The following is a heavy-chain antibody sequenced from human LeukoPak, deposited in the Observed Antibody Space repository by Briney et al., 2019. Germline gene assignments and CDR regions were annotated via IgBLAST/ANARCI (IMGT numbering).Heavy chain of an antibody. J-gene: IGHJ6*03. D-gene: IGHD6-6*01. Sequence: ASVKVSCKASGYTFTSYGISWVRQAPGQGLEWMGWISAYNGNTNYAQKLQGRVTITADKSTSTAYMELSSLRSEDTAVYYCATRIAARPDNYYYYYYMDVWGKGTTVTVSS. CDR1: GYTFTSYG. CDR3: ATRIAARPDNYYYYYYMDV. CDR2: ISAYNGNT. V-gene: IGHV1-18*01.